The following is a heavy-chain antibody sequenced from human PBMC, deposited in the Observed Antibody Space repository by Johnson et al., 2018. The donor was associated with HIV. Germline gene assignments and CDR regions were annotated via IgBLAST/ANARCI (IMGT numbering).Heavy chain of an antibody. CDR2: IYSGGST. V-gene: IGHV3-NL1*01. CDR3: AGDLGGSDAFDS. J-gene: IGHJ3*02. D-gene: IGHD3-16*01. CDR1: GFTFSSYA. Sequence: QVQLVESGGGVVQPGRSLRLSCAASGFTFSSYAMHWVRQAPGKGLEWVSVIYSGGSTYYADSVKGRFTISRDNSKNTLNLQMNSLRAEDTAVYYCAGDLGGSDAFDSWGQGTMVTVSS.